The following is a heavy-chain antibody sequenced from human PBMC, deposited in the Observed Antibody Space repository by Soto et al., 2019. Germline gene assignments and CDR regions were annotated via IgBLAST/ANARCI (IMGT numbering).Heavy chain of an antibody. V-gene: IGHV4-4*02. CDR2: SHQSVNT. J-gene: IGHJ4*02. CDR1: GVSISSHDW. Sequence: QVQLQESGPGLVKPSGTLSLTCAVSGVSISSHDWWTWVRQPPGKGLEWIGESHQSVNTNYNSSLESRVTISVDKSKNQFSLKLTSVTVADTAGYYCATRDSSRFYWGQGTLVTVSS. CDR3: ATRDSSRFY. D-gene: IGHD6-13*01.